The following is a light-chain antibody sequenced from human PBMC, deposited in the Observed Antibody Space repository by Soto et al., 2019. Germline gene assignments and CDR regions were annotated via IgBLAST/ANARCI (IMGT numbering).Light chain of an antibody. V-gene: IGLV2-23*02. Sequence: QSLLTQPSSVSGSPGPSITISCTGTSSDVGSYNLVSWYQQHPGKAPKLMIYEVSKRPSGVSNRFSGSKSGNTASLTISGLQAEDEADYYCCSYAGSSTYVFGTGTKVTVL. CDR1: SSDVGSYNL. CDR3: CSYAGSSTYV. J-gene: IGLJ1*01. CDR2: EVS.